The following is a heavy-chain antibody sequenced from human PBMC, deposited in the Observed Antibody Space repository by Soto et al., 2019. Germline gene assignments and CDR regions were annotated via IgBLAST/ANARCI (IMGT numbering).Heavy chain of an antibody. CDR2: INHSGST. CDR3: ARARAITMVRGVFYYYYYMDV. V-gene: IGHV4-34*01. D-gene: IGHD3-10*01. CDR1: GGSFSSYY. J-gene: IGHJ6*03. Sequence: LSLTCAVYGGSFSSYYWSWIRQPPGKGLEWIGEINHSGSTNYNPSLKSRVTISVDTSKNQFSLKLSSVTAADTAVYYCARARAITMVRGVFYYYYYMDVWGKGTTVTVS.